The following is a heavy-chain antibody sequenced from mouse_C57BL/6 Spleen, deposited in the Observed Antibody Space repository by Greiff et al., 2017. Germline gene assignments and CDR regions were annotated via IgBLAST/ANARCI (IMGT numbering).Heavy chain of an antibody. V-gene: IGHV3-6*01. CDR2: ISYDGSN. CDR1: GYSITSGYY. D-gene: IGHD2-4*01. CDR3: ARPHDYDGGWFAY. J-gene: IGHJ3*01. Sequence: EVQLVESGPGLVKPSQSLSLTCSVTGYSITSGYYWNWIRQFPGNKLEWMGYISYDGSNNYNPSLKNRISITRDTSKNQFFLKLNSVTTEDTATYYCARPHDYDGGWFAYWGQGTLVTVSA.